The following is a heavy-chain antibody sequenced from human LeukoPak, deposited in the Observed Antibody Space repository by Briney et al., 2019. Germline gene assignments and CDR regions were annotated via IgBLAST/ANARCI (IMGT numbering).Heavy chain of an antibody. D-gene: IGHD5-18*01. CDR2: INHSGST. CDR3: ARGIGIQLWSSHYYYYGMDV. CDR1: GGSFSGYY. Sequence: PSETLSLTCAVYGGSFSGYYWSWIRQPPGKGLEWIGEINHSGSTNYNPSLKSRVTISVDTSKNQFSLKLSSVTAADTAVYYCARGIGIQLWSSHYYYYGMDVWGQGTTVTVSS. V-gene: IGHV4-34*01. J-gene: IGHJ6*02.